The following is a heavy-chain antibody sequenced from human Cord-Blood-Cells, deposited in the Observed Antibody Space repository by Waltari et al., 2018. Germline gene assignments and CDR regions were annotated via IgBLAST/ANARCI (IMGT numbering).Heavy chain of an antibody. CDR3: ASYYGSGSYYNDY. D-gene: IGHD3-10*01. V-gene: IGHV4-34*01. J-gene: IGHJ4*02. CDR1: GGSFSGYS. Sequence: QVQLQQWGAGLLTPSAPLSLTCAVYGGSFSGYSWSWFLQPPGKGLEWIGEINHSVSTNYNPSLKSRVTISVDTSKNQFSLKLSSVTAADTAVYYCASYYGSGSYYNDYWGQGTLVTVSS. CDR2: INHSVST.